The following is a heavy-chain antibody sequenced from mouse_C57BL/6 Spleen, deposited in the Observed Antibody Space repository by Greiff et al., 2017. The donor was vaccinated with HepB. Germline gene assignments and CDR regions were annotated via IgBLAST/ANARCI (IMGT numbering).Heavy chain of an antibody. D-gene: IGHD4-1*01. V-gene: IGHV1-52*01. CDR2: IDPSDSET. CDR3: AREGANWDPFAY. CDR1: GYTFTSYW. J-gene: IGHJ3*01. Sequence: QVQLQQSGAELVRPGSSVKLSCKASGYTFTSYWMHWVKQRPIQGLEWIGNIDPSDSETHYNQKFKDKATLTVDKSSSTAYMQLSSLTSEDSAVYYCAREGANWDPFAYWGQGTLVTVSA.